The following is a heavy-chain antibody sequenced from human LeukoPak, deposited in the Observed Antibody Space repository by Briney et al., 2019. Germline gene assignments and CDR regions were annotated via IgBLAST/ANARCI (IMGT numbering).Heavy chain of an antibody. V-gene: IGHV3-30*02. CDR1: GFTFSNYG. CDR3: AKDGSGWYSGGFDP. CDR2: IWYDGSNK. Sequence: GGSLRLSCAASGFTFSNYGMHWVRQAPGKGLEWVAVIWYDGSNKYYGDSVKGRFTISRDNSKNTLYLQMNSLRAEDTAVYYCAKDGSGWYSGGFDPWGQGTLVTVSS. J-gene: IGHJ5*02. D-gene: IGHD6-19*01.